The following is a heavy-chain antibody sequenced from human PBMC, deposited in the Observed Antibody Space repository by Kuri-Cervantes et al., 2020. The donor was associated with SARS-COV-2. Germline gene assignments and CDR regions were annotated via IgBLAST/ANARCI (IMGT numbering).Heavy chain of an antibody. Sequence: GGSLRLSCAASRFTFSDHYMDWVRQAPGKGLEWVSYISSSSSTIYYADSVKGRFTISRDNAKNSLYLQMNSLRAEDTAVYFCARALYGGRLDYSPTSGYYYEGMDVWGQGTMVTVSS. CDR2: ISSSSSTI. CDR1: RFTFSDHY. V-gene: IGHV3-48*01. CDR3: ARALYGGRLDYSPTSGYYYEGMDV. D-gene: IGHD3-9*01. J-gene: IGHJ6*02.